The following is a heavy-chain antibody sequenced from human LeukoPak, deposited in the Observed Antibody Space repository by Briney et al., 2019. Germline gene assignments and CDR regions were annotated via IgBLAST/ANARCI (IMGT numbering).Heavy chain of an antibody. CDR3: YIPYYDTSAYKGY. D-gene: IGHD3-22*01. CDR1: GFTFSSYA. CDR2: ISGSGGST. J-gene: IGHJ4*02. Sequence: PGGSLRLSCAASGFTFSSYAMTWVRQAPGEGLELVSAISGSGGSTYYADSVKGRFTISRDNSKNTLYLQMNSLRAEDTAVYYCYIPYYDTSAYKGYWGQGTLVTVSS. V-gene: IGHV3-23*01.